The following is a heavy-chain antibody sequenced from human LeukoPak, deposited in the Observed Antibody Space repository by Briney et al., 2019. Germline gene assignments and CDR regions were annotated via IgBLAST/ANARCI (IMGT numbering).Heavy chain of an antibody. CDR1: GGSFSGYY. J-gene: IGHJ6*02. V-gene: IGHV4-34*01. CDR2: INHSGST. CDR3: KYYDSSGLSYGMDV. D-gene: IGHD3-22*01. Sequence: SETLSLTCAVYGGSFSGYYWSWIRQPPGKGLEWIGEINHSGSTNYNPSLKSRVTISVDTSKNQFSLKLSSVTAADTAVCYCKYYDSSGLSYGMDVWGQGTTVTVSS.